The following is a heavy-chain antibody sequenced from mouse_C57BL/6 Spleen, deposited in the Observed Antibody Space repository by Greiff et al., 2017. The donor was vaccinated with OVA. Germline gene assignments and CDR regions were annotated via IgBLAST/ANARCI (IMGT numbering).Heavy chain of an antibody. V-gene: IGHV1-80*01. CDR2: IYPGDGDT. J-gene: IGHJ2*01. CDR1: GYAFSSYW. Sequence: VQRVESGAELVKPGASVKISCKASGYAFSSYWMNWVKQRPGKGLEWIGQIYPGDGDTNYNGKFKGKATLTADKSSSTAYMQLSSLTSEDSAVYFCARSDYYGSSYNWGQGTTLTVSS. D-gene: IGHD1-1*01. CDR3: ARSDYYGSSYN.